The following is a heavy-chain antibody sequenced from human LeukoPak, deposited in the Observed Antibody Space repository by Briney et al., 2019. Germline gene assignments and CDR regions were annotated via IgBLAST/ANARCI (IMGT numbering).Heavy chain of an antibody. V-gene: IGHV3-30*02. CDR3: AKDLQLGDIVVVPGFPMDV. Sequence: QPGGSLRLSCAASGFSFSSYGMHWVRQAPGKGLEWVAFIRYDGSNKYYADSVKGRFTISRDNSKNTLYLQMNSLRAEDTAVYYCAKDLQLGDIVVVPGFPMDVWGKGTTVTVSS. J-gene: IGHJ6*04. CDR1: GFSFSSYG. D-gene: IGHD2-2*01. CDR2: IRYDGSNK.